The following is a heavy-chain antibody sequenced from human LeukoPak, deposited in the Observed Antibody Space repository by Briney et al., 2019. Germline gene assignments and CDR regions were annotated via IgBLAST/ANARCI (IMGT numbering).Heavy chain of an antibody. CDR3: ARGWGLRTFDY. D-gene: IGHD4-17*01. J-gene: IGHJ4*02. CDR2: IYHSGST. V-gene: IGHV4-38-2*02. Sequence: SETLSLTCTVSGGSISSYYWGWIRQPPGKGLEWIGSIYHSGSTSYNPSLKSRVTISVDTSKNQFSLKLSSVTAADTALYYCARGWGLRTFDYWGQGTLVTVSS. CDR1: GGSISSYY.